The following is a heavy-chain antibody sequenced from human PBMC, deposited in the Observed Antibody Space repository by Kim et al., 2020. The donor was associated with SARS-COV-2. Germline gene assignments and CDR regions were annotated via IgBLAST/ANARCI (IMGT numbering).Heavy chain of an antibody. Sequence: SETLSLTCAVYGGSFSGYYWSWIRQPPGKGLEWIGEINHSGSTNYNLSLKSRVTISVDTSKNQFSLKLSSVTAADTAVYYCARGRGYCSGGSCYWFDPWGQGTLVTVSS. V-gene: IGHV4-34*01. J-gene: IGHJ5*02. CDR1: GGSFSGYY. CDR2: INHSGST. D-gene: IGHD2-15*01. CDR3: ARGRGYCSGGSCYWFDP.